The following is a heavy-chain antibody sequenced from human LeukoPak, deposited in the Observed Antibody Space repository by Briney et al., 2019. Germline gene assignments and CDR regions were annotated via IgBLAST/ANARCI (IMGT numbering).Heavy chain of an antibody. V-gene: IGHV4-38-2*02. J-gene: IGHJ5*02. D-gene: IGHD3-10*01. Sequence: SETLSLTCTVSGYSISSGYYWSWIRQPPGKGLEWIGEINHSGSANYNPSLKSRVTISVDTSKNQFSLKLSSVTAADTAVYYCARHSWFGGRNWFDPWGQGTLVTVSS. CDR1: GYSISSGYY. CDR3: ARHSWFGGRNWFDP. CDR2: INHSGSA.